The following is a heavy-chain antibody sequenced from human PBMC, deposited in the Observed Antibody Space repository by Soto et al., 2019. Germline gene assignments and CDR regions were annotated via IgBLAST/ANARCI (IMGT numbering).Heavy chain of an antibody. CDR1: GYTFTGYY. V-gene: IGHV1-2*04. D-gene: IGHD3-9*01. Sequence: ASVKVSCKASGYTFTGYYMHWVRHAPGQGLEWMGWINPNSGGTNYAQKFQGWVTMTRDTSISTAYMELSRLRSDDTAVYYCARGTRYFDWYDYWGQGTLVTVSS. CDR3: ARGTRYFDWYDY. CDR2: INPNSGGT. J-gene: IGHJ4*02.